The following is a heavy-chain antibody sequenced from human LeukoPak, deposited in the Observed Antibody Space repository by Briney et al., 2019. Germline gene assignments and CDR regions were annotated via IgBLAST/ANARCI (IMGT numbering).Heavy chain of an antibody. Sequence: PSETLSLTCSVSGGSISSYYWSWIRQPAGKGLEWIGRIYSSGTITYNPSLQSRVTMSVDTSKNEFSLKMSSVTAADTAVHYCTRDAGTTGEVKFDPWGQGTLVAVSS. V-gene: IGHV4-4*07. D-gene: IGHD4-17*01. CDR3: TRDAGTTGEVKFDP. CDR2: IYSSGTI. J-gene: IGHJ5*02. CDR1: GGSISSYY.